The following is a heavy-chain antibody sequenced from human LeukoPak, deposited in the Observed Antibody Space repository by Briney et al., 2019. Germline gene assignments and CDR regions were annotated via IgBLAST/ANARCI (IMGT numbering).Heavy chain of an antibody. Sequence: NPSETLSLTCTVSGGSISSGVYYWSWIRQHPGKGLEWIGYIYYSGSTYYNPSLNSRVTISVDTSKNQFSLKLSSVTAADTAVYYCARGRLVRTVLSWYRVQDYYYYGMDVWGQGTTVTVSS. CDR2: IYYSGST. CDR3: ARGRLVRTVLSWYRVQDYYYYGMDV. J-gene: IGHJ6*02. V-gene: IGHV4-31*03. D-gene: IGHD6-13*01. CDR1: GGSISSGVYY.